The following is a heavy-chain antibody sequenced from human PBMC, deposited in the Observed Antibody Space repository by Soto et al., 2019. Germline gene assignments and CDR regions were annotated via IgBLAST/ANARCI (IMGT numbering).Heavy chain of an antibody. J-gene: IGHJ5*02. Sequence: SETLSLTCAVYGGSFSGYYWSWIRQPPGKGLEWIGEINHSGSTNYNPSLKSRVTISVDTSKNQFSLKLSSVTAADTAVYYCARGLSSPVWSGYPSYPCGQGTLVTSPQ. CDR2: INHSGST. D-gene: IGHD3-3*01. CDR3: ARGLSSPVWSGYPSYP. CDR1: GGSFSGYY. V-gene: IGHV4-34*01.